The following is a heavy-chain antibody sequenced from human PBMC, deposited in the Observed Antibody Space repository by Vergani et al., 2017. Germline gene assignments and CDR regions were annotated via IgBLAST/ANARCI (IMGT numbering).Heavy chain of an antibody. J-gene: IGHJ4*02. D-gene: IGHD3-9*01. CDR1: GFTFSSYG. Sequence: QVQLVESGGGVVQPGGSLRLSCAASGFTFSSYGMHWVRQAPGKGLEWVAFIRYDGSNKYYADSVKGRFTISRDNSKNTLYLQMNSLRAEDTAVYYCAKGGLTEFDYWGQGTLVTVSS. V-gene: IGHV3-30*02. CDR3: AKGGLTEFDY. CDR2: IRYDGSNK.